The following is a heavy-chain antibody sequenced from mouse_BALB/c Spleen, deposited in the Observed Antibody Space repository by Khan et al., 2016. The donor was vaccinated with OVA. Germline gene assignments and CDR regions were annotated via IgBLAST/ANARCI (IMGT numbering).Heavy chain of an antibody. CDR1: GFSFSSYT. CDR2: ISSGSTYT. CDR3: TRDGSYAHWYFDV. J-gene: IGHJ1*01. D-gene: IGHD1-1*02. Sequence: EVELVESGGGLVNPGGSLKLSCAASGFSFSSYTMSWVRQTPEKRLEWVATISSGSTYTYYPDSVKGRFTISRENAKNTLYLQMSSLKSEDTAMYYCTRDGSYAHWYFDVWGAGTTVTVSS. V-gene: IGHV5-6-4*01.